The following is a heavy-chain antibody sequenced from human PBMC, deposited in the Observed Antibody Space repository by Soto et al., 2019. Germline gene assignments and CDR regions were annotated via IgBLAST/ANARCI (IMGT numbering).Heavy chain of an antibody. D-gene: IGHD2-21*02. CDR1: GGSISSSSYF. CDR2: TYYSGST. V-gene: IGHV4-39*01. Sequence: QLQLQESGPGLVKPSETLSLTCSVSGGSISSSSYFWGWIRQPPGKGLEWIGSTYYSGSTYYNPSLKSRVTVSVDTSKNQFSLKLSSVTAADTAVYYCARHPSDFWFDPWGRGTLVTVSS. CDR3: ARHPSDFWFDP. J-gene: IGHJ5*02.